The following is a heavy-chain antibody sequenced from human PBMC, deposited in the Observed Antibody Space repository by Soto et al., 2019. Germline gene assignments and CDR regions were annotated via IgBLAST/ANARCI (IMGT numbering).Heavy chain of an antibody. V-gene: IGHV3-33*01. CDR3: ARGFPGIAAAGTRVWFGP. CDR1: GFTFSTYG. J-gene: IGHJ5*02. CDR2: IWHDGSNK. D-gene: IGHD6-13*01. Sequence: GGSLRLSCAASGFTFSTYGMHWVRQAPGKGLEWVAGIWHDGSNKYFADSVKGRFTISRENSRNMMYLQMNSLTAEDTAVYYCARGFPGIAAAGTRVWFGPWGQGTLVTVSS.